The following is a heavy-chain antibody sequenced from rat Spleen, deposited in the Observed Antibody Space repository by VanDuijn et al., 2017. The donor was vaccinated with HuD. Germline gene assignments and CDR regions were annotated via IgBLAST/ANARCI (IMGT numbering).Heavy chain of an antibody. CDR1: GFTFSDYY. CDR3: ARHGPGTWYFDF. CDR2: IRFDGSST. Sequence: EVQLVESGGGLVQPGRSLKLSCAASGFTFSDYYMAWVRQAPTKGLEWVATIRFDGSSTYYRDSVKGRFTISRDTAKNTLYLQMNSLRSDDTATYYCARHGPGTWYFDFWGPGTMVTVSS. V-gene: IGHV5-29*01. D-gene: IGHD5-1*01. J-gene: IGHJ1*01.